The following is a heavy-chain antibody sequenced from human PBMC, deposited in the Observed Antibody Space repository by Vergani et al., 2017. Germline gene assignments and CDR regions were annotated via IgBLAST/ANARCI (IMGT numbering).Heavy chain of an antibody. D-gene: IGHD3-22*01. J-gene: IGHJ3*02. CDR3: ASGYYYDSSGDAIDI. V-gene: IGHV3-33*08. CDR1: GFTFSSYG. CDR2: IWYDGSNK. Sequence: VQLVESGGGLVQPGGSLRLSCAASGFTFSSYGMHWVRQAPGKGLEWVAVIWYDGSNKYYADSVKGRFTISRDNSKNTLYLQMNSLRAEDTAVYYCASGYYYDSSGDAIDIWGEGTMVTVSS.